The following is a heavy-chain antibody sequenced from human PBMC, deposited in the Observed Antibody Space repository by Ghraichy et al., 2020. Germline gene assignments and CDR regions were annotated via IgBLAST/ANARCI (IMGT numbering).Heavy chain of an antibody. CDR2: RSTDKETK. CDR3: ARGDDGSPDS. CDR1: GFPFSRYG. J-gene: IGHJ5*01. D-gene: IGHD1-26*01. V-gene: IGHV3-33*05. Sequence: GGSLRLSCTGSGFPFSRYGFHWVRRAPGKGLEWVAVRSTDKETKFYSDSVRGRFTISRDDTKSTLFLRMNNLRPEDTGMYYGARGDDGSPDSWGPGTQVIVSS.